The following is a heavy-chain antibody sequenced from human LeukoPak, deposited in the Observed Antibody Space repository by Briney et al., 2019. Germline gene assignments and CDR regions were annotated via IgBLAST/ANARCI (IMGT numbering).Heavy chain of an antibody. J-gene: IGHJ4*02. V-gene: IGHV3-74*01. D-gene: IGHD1-1*01. Sequence: GGSLRLSCAASGFTFNNYWMHWVRQAPGKGLVWVARINSDGSGTNHADSVKGRFTISRDNAKNTLYLQMNSLRAEDTAVYYCTRVGNWAHGYWGQGALVTVFS. CDR3: TRVGNWAHGY. CDR2: INSDGSGT. CDR1: GFTFNNYW.